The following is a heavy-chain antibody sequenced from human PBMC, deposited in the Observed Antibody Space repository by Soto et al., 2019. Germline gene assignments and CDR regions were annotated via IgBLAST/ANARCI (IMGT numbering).Heavy chain of an antibody. CDR2: IYPGDSDT. J-gene: IGHJ4*02. CDR3: ATIGIAGTTYYFHY. V-gene: IGHV5-51*01. D-gene: IGHD1-7*01. CDR1: GYRFATNW. Sequence: PGESLKISCKGSGYRFATNWIGWVRQMPGKGLEWMGIIYPGDSDTRYSPSFQGQVTLSADKSIDTAYLEWSSLKASDTAMYYCATIGIAGTTYYFHYWGQGTLVTVSS.